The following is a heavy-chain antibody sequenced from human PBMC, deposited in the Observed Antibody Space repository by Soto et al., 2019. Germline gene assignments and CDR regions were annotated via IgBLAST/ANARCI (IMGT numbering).Heavy chain of an antibody. CDR1: GFTFSSYG. CDR3: ARDKEVPSSGWGDAFDI. D-gene: IGHD6-19*01. J-gene: IGHJ3*02. CDR2: IWYDVSNK. V-gene: IGHV3-33*01. Sequence: XGSLRLSCAASGFTFSSYGVHRVRQAPGKGLEWVAVIWYDVSNKYYADSVKGRFTISRDNSKNTLYLQMNSLRAEDTAVYYCARDKEVPSSGWGDAFDIWGQGTMVTVSS.